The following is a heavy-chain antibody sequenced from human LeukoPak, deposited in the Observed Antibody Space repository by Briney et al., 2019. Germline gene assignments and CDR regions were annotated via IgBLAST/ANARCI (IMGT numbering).Heavy chain of an antibody. CDR2: ISYDGSNK. D-gene: IGHD3-16*01. V-gene: IGHV3-30*03. Sequence: PGGSLRLSCAASGFTFSSYGMHWVRQAPGKGLEWVAVISYDGSNKYYADSVKGRFTISRDNSNNTLYLQMNSLRDEDTAVYYCARRLGRDYLDYWGQGTLITVSS. CDR3: ARRLGRDYLDY. CDR1: GFTFSSYG. J-gene: IGHJ4*02.